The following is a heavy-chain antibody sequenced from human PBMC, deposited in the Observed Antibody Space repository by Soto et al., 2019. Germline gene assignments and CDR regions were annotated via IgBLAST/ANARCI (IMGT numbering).Heavy chain of an antibody. Sequence: EVQLLESGGGVVQPGGSLRLSCEASGFNFKKFAMGWVRQAPGEGLEWVSGISCCGGSTYYADSVKGRFTLARDDSKNTLSLHLNSLGFEDTARYFCAKADGEQWLIPHLDNWGQGTLVTVS. J-gene: IGHJ4*02. D-gene: IGHD6-19*01. CDR3: AKADGEQWLIPHLDN. CDR2: ISCCGGST. CDR1: GFNFKKFA. V-gene: IGHV3-23*01.